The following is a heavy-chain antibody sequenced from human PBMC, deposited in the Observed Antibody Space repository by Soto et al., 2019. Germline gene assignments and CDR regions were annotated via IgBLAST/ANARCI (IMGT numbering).Heavy chain of an antibody. CDR3: EREGVAAQTLDP. CDR2: IYYSGST. Sequence: QVQLQESGPGLVKPSETLSLTCTVSGGSISSYYWSWIRQPPGKGLEWIGYIYYSGSTNYNPSLKSRVTISVDTSQNQVSLKLSSVTAADTGVYYCEREGVAAQTLDPWGQGTLVTVSS. CDR1: GGSISSYY. V-gene: IGHV4-59*01. J-gene: IGHJ5*02. D-gene: IGHD6-13*01.